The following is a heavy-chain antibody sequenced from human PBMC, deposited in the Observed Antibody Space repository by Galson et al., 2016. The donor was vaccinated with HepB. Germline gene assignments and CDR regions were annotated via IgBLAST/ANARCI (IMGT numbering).Heavy chain of an antibody. CDR2: ISYDGGTK. V-gene: IGHV3-30*18. Sequence: SLRLSCAASGFTFSTYGMHWVRQAPGKGLEWVGVISYDGGTKYYADSVKARFTISRDNSKNTLYLQMNSLRAEDTAVYYCAKGRSGWPFEYWGQGTLVTVSS. D-gene: IGHD6-19*01. CDR3: AKGRSGWPFEY. CDR1: GFTFSTYG. J-gene: IGHJ4*02.